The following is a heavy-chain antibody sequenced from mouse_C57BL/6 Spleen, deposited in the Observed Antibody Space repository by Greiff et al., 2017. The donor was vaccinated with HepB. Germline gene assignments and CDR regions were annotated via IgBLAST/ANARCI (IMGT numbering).Heavy chain of an antibody. V-gene: IGHV1-26*01. Sequence: VQLQQSGPELVKPGASVKISCKASGYTFTDYYMNWVKQSHGKSLEWIGDINPNNGGTSYNQKFKGKATLTVDKSSSTAYMELRSLTSEYSSVYYCARHYYGSSYRYFDVWGTGTTVTVSS. CDR3: ARHYYGSSYRYFDV. CDR1: GYTFTDYY. CDR2: INPNNGGT. J-gene: IGHJ1*03. D-gene: IGHD1-1*01.